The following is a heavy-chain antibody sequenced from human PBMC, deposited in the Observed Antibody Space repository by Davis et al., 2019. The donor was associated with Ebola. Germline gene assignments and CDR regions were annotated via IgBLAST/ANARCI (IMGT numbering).Heavy chain of an antibody. CDR3: ARLGYSSGWYRTSDY. Sequence: MPSETLSLTCTVSGGSISSGDYYWSWIRQPPGKGLEWIGYIYYSGSTYYNPSLKSRVTISVDTSKNQFSLKLSSVTAADTAVYYCARLGYSSGWYRTSDYWGQGTLVTVSS. J-gene: IGHJ4*02. D-gene: IGHD6-19*01. CDR1: GGSISSGDYY. V-gene: IGHV4-30-4*01. CDR2: IYYSGST.